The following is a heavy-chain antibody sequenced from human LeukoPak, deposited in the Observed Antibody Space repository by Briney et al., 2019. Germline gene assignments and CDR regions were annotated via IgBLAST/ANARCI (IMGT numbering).Heavy chain of an antibody. D-gene: IGHD3-10*01. CDR3: AKDSVLNTFDI. Sequence: GRSLRLSCAASGFSFDDYAMHWVRQAPGKGLEWVSGISWNSGTIGYADSVKGRFTISRDNAKNSLYPQMNSLRTEDTALYYCAKDSVLNTFDIWGQGTMVTVSS. V-gene: IGHV3-9*01. CDR1: GFSFDDYA. J-gene: IGHJ3*02. CDR2: ISWNSGTI.